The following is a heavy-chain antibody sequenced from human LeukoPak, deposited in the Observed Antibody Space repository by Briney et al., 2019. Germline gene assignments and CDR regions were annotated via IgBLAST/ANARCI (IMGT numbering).Heavy chain of an antibody. Sequence: SETLSLTCTVSGYSISSGYYWGWIRQPPGKGLEWIGSIYHSGSTYYNPSLKSRVTISVDTSKNQFSLKLSSVTAADTAVYYCARFYGSGSYFDYWGQGTLVTVSS. J-gene: IGHJ4*02. V-gene: IGHV4-38-2*02. CDR2: IYHSGST. D-gene: IGHD3-10*01. CDR3: ARFYGSGSYFDY. CDR1: GYSISSGYY.